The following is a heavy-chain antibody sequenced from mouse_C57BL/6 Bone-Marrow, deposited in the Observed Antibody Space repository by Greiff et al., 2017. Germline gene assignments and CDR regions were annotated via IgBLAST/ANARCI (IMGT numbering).Heavy chain of an antibody. CDR2: IDPENGDT. D-gene: IGHD1-1*01. CDR1: GFNIKDDY. Sequence: EVKLQQSGAELVRPGASVKLSCTASGFNIKDDYMHWVKQRPEQGLEWIGWIDPENGDTEYASKFQGKATITADTSSNSAYLQLSSLTSEDRAVYYCTTFITTVVALYYYAMDYWGQGTSVTVSS. CDR3: TTFITTVVALYYYAMDY. V-gene: IGHV14-4*01. J-gene: IGHJ4*01.